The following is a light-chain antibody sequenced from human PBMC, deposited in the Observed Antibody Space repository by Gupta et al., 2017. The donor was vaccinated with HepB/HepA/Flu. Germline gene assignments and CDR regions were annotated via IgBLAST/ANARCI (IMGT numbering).Light chain of an antibody. V-gene: IGLV1-51*01. CDR2: DSN. CDR1: TSNIGNDS. Sequence: QSVLTQPPSVSAAPGQKVTIFCSGSTSNIGNDSVYWYQHFPGTAPRLLIYDSNQRPSAIPDRFSASKSGTSATLGITGLQTGEEADYYCGTWDSSLSVEVFGGGTKLTVL. CDR3: GTWDSSLSVEV. J-gene: IGLJ2*01.